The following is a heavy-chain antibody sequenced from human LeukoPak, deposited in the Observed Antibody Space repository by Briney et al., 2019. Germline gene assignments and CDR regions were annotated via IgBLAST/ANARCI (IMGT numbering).Heavy chain of an antibody. CDR1: GGSISPYY. Sequence: SETLSLTCTVSGGSISPYYWTWIRQPPGKGLEWIGFIYYTGSTNYNPSLKSRVTISADTSKNQFSLRLTSVTAADTAVYYCARAGSSWSTGYYFDYWGQGTLVTASS. CDR2: IYYTGST. D-gene: IGHD6-13*01. CDR3: ARAGSSWSTGYYFDY. J-gene: IGHJ4*02. V-gene: IGHV4-59*01.